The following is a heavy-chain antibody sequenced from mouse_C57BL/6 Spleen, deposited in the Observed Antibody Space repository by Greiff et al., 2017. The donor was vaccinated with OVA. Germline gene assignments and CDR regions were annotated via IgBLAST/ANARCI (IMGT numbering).Heavy chain of an antibody. D-gene: IGHD2-1*01. V-gene: IGHV5-17*01. CDR3: ANIYYGNFYAMDY. CDR1: GFTFSDYG. CDR2: ISSGSSTI. J-gene: IGHJ4*01. Sequence: DVKLVESGGGLVKPGGSLKLSCAASGFTFSDYGMHWVRQAPEKGLEWVAYISSGSSTISYADTVKGRFTISRDNAKNTLFLQMTRLRAEDTAMYYCANIYYGNFYAMDYWGQGTSVTGSS.